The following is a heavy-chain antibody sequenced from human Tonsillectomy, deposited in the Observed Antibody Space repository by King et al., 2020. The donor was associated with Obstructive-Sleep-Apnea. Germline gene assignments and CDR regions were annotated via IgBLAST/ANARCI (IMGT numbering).Heavy chain of an antibody. CDR1: GYTFTSYD. CDR2: MNPNSGNT. J-gene: IGHJ5*02. V-gene: IGHV1-8*01. CDR3: ARRRITAIGINWFDP. Sequence: QLVQSGAEVEKPGASVKVSCKASGYTFTSYDINWVRQATGQGLEWMGWMNPNSGNTGYAQKFQGRVTMTRNTSISTAYMELSSLRSEDTAVYYCARRRITAIGINWFDPWGQGTLVTVSS. D-gene: IGHD6-13*01.